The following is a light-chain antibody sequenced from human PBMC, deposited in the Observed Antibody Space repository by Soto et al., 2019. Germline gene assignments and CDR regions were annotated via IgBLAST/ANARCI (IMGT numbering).Light chain of an antibody. CDR3: QQFYSSPLT. CDR1: QSLFFSSNKKNY. V-gene: IGKV4-1*01. Sequence: DSVVTQSPASLAVSLGDRATIDCKASQSLFFSSNKKNYLAWYQQRPGQPPKLLIYWASSRESGVPDRFTGSGSGTDFTLSISSLQAEDVAVYYCQQFYSSPLTFGGGTKVDIK. CDR2: WAS. J-gene: IGKJ4*01.